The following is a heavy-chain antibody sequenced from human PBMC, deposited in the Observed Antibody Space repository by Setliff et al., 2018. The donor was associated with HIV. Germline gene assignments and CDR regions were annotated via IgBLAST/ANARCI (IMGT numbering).Heavy chain of an antibody. J-gene: IGHJ3*02. D-gene: IGHD1-26*01. CDR1: GYSISSGYY. CDR2: IKQDGSET. Sequence: ETLSLTCAVSGYSISSGYYWGWVRQAPGKGLEWVANIKQDGSETYYVDSVKGRFTISRDNAKNSLYLQMNSLRAEDTAVYYCARDRDGRGDTFDIWGQGTMVTVSS. CDR3: ARDRDGRGDTFDI. V-gene: IGHV3-7*03.